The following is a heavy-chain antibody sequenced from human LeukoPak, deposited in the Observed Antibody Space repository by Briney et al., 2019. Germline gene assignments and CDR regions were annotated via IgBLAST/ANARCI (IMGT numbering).Heavy chain of an antibody. D-gene: IGHD3-3*01. Sequence: GGSLRLSCAASGFTFSSYAMSWVRQAPGKGLEWVSAISGSGGSTYYADSVKGRFTISRDNSKNTLYLKMNSLRAEDTAVYYCAKGNYDFWSGEAYYFDYWGQGTLVTVSS. V-gene: IGHV3-23*01. CDR2: ISGSGGST. CDR1: GFTFSSYA. J-gene: IGHJ4*02. CDR3: AKGNYDFWSGEAYYFDY.